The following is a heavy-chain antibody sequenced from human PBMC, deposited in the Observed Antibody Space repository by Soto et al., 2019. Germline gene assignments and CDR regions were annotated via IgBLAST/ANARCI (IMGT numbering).Heavy chain of an antibody. Sequence: QVQLVESGGGVVQPGRSLRLSCAASGFTFRTFNMHWVRQAPGKGLEWVAVIPYDGGNKYYAESVKGRFTISRDNSKNTVYLQMNSLRPEDTAVYFCARDDGNHPFDFWGQGTLVTVSS. CDR3: ARDDGNHPFDF. CDR1: GFTFRTFN. V-gene: IGHV3-30-3*01. J-gene: IGHJ4*02. CDR2: IPYDGGNK. D-gene: IGHD1-1*01.